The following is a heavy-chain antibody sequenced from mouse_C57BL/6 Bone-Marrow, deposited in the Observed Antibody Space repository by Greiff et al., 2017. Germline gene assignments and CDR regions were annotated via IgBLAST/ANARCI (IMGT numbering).Heavy chain of an antibody. CDR2: IDPSDSYT. CDR3: ARPTVVAPTEYFDV. V-gene: IGHV1-59*01. D-gene: IGHD1-1*01. CDR1: GYTFTSYW. Sequence: QVQLQQPGAELVRPGTSVTLSCKASGYTFTSYWMHWVKQRPGQGLEWIGVIDPSDSYTNYNQKFKGKATLTVDPSSSTAYMQLSSLTSEDSAVYYGARPTVVAPTEYFDVWGTGTTVTVSS. J-gene: IGHJ1*03.